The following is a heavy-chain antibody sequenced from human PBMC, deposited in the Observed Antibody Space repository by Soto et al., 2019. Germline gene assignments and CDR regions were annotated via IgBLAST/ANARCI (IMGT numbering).Heavy chain of an antibody. J-gene: IGHJ4*02. D-gene: IGHD3-3*01. V-gene: IGHV3-23*01. CDR1: GFTLFSHA. CDR3: ASFWSGYYYFDY. Sequence: GGAPRLSCAAPGFTLFSHALSWVRPAPGKGLEWVSAISGSGGSTYYADSVKGRFTISRDNSKNTLYLQMNSLRAEDTAVYYCASFWSGYYYFDYWGQGALVTVSS. CDR2: ISGSGGST.